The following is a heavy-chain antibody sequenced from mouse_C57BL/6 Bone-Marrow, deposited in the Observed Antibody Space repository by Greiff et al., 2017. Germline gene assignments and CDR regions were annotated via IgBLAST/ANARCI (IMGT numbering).Heavy chain of an antibody. D-gene: IGHD1-1*01. CDR3: ARNPFITTVVAHYYAMDY. CDR2: ISSGSSTI. V-gene: IGHV5-17*01. J-gene: IGHJ4*01. Sequence: EVKVVESGGGLVKPGGSLKLSCAASGFTFSDYGMHWVRQAPEKGLEWVAYISSGSSTIYYADTVKGRFTIPRDNAKHTLFLQKTSLRSEDTAMYYCARNPFITTVVAHYYAMDYWGQGTSVTVSS. CDR1: GFTFSDYG.